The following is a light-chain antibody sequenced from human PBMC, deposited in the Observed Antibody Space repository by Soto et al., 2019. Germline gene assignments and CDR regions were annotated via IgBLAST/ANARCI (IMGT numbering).Light chain of an antibody. V-gene: IGLV2-14*01. CDR1: SSDVGGYNY. CDR2: EVS. Sequence: QSALTQPASVSGSPGQSFTISCTGTSSDVGGYNYVSWYQQHPGKAPKLMIYEVSNRPSGVSNRFSGSKSGNTASLTISGLQAEDEADYYCSSYTSSSTLFYVFGTGTKLTVL. CDR3: SSYTSSSTLFYV. J-gene: IGLJ1*01.